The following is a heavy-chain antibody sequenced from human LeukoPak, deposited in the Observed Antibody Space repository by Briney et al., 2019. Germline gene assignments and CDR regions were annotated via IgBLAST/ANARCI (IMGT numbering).Heavy chain of an antibody. Sequence: GGSLRLSCAASGFTFSSYWMHWVRQAPGKGLVWVSRINSDGSSTSYADSVKGRFTISRDNAKSTLYLQMNSLRAEDTAVYYCAKVSGPVYQLLPEFDYWGQGTLVTVSS. CDR3: AKVSGPVYQLLPEFDY. CDR1: GFTFSSYW. V-gene: IGHV3-74*01. CDR2: INSDGSST. J-gene: IGHJ4*02. D-gene: IGHD2-2*01.